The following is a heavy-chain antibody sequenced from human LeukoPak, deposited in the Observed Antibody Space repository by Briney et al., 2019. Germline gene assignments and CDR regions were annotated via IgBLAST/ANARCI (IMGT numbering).Heavy chain of an antibody. V-gene: IGHV3-23*01. CDR3: AKDYGDYVFYFDY. CDR1: GFTFSSYA. CDR2: ISGSGGST. Sequence: GGSLRLSCAASGFTFSSYAMSWVRQAPGKGLEWVSAISGSGGSTYYADSVKGRLTISRDNSKHTLYLQMNSLRAEDTAVYYCAKDYGDYVFYFDYWGQGTLVTVSS. D-gene: IGHD4-17*01. J-gene: IGHJ4*02.